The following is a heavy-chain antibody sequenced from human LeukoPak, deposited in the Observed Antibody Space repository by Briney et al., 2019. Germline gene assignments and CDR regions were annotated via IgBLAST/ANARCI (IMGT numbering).Heavy chain of an antibody. CDR1: GFTFSSYG. CDR2: IWYDGSNK. V-gene: IGHV3-33*01. D-gene: IGHD3-3*01. J-gene: IGHJ4*02. CDR3: ARVYYDFWSGYHEYYFDY. Sequence: GRSLRLSCAASGFTFSSYGMHWVRQAPGKGLEWVAVIWYDGSNKYYADSVKGRFTISRDNSKNTLYLQMNSLRAEDTAVYYCARVYYDFWSGYHEYYFDYWGQGTLVTVSP.